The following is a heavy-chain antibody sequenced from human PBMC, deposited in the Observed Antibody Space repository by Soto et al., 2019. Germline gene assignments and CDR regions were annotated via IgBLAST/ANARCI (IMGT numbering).Heavy chain of an antibody. Sequence: ASVKVSCKASGFTFTSSAVQWVRQARGQRLEWIGWIVVGSGNTNYAQKFQERVTITRDMSKGTAYMELGSLRSEDTAVYYCAALVGAIEGNFDYWGQGTLVTVSS. CDR3: AALVGAIEGNFDY. D-gene: IGHD1-26*01. CDR1: GFTFTSSA. V-gene: IGHV1-58*01. CDR2: IVVGSGNT. J-gene: IGHJ4*02.